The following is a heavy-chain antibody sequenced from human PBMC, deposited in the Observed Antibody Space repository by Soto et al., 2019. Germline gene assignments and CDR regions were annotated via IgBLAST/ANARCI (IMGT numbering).Heavy chain of an antibody. CDR2: ISGGGGSK. J-gene: IGHJ6*02. CDR3: AKYMGASGRYGMDV. V-gene: IGHV3-23*01. Sequence: EVQLLESGGGLVQPGGSLRLSCAASGLTFSGYALNWVRQAPGKGLEWVSSISGGGGSKYYADSVKGRFTISRDNSKNTLYLQMNSLRAEDTAIYYCAKYMGASGRYGMDVWGQGTTVTVSS. CDR1: GLTFSGYA. D-gene: IGHD2-15*01.